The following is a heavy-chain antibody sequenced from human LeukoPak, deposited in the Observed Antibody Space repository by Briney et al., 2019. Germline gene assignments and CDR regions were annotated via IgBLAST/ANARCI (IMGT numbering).Heavy chain of an antibody. Sequence: SGPTLVNPTQTLTLTCTFSGFSLSTSGVGVGWIRQPPGKALEWLAVIYWNDDKRYSPSLKRRLTITKDTSKNQVVLAMTNMDPVDTATYYCAQRPIAASGPLEDWFDSWGQGTLVTVSS. CDR2: IYWNDDK. V-gene: IGHV2-5*01. J-gene: IGHJ5*01. CDR3: AQRPIAASGPLEDWFDS. CDR1: GFSLSTSGVG. D-gene: IGHD6-13*01.